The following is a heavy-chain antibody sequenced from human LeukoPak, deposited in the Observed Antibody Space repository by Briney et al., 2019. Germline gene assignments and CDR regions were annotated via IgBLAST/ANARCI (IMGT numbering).Heavy chain of an antibody. CDR2: IKQDGSEK. J-gene: IGHJ4*02. Sequence: GGSLRLSCAASGFTFSNFWMTWVRQAPGKGVEWVANIKQDGSEKYYVDSVKGRFTISRDNAKNSLYLQMNSLRAEDTAVYYCARGRVDDYWGQGTLVTISS. CDR1: GFTFSNFW. V-gene: IGHV3-7*03. CDR3: ARGRVDDY.